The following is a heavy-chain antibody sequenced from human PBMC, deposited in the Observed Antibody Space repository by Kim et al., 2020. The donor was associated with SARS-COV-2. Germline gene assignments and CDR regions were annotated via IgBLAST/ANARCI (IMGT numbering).Heavy chain of an antibody. CDR3: TRDGLSREAQLFDI. Sequence: ASVKVSCKSSGYIFSNYAIHWVRQAPGQGLEWMGWIRAGDGATDYSQRFQGRVTFTRDTAASTAYMEVDNLRSEDTAVYYCTRDGLSREAQLFDIWGQGTLVSVSS. V-gene: IGHV1-3*01. CDR1: GYIFSNYA. CDR2: IRAGDGAT. J-gene: IGHJ4*02. D-gene: IGHD1-1*01.